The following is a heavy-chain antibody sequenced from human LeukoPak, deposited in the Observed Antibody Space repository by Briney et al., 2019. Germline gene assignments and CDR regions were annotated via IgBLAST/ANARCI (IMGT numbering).Heavy chain of an antibody. Sequence: SQTLSLTCTVSGGSISSGGYYWSWIRQHPGKGLEWIGYIYYSGSTYYNPSLKSRVTISVDRSKNQFSLKLSSVTAADTAVYYCARGGALLGFGELEPTHFDYGGQGTLVTVSS. CDR2: IYYSGST. CDR1: GGSISSGGYY. CDR3: ARGGALLGFGELEPTHFDY. V-gene: IGHV4-31*03. J-gene: IGHJ4*02. D-gene: IGHD3-10*01.